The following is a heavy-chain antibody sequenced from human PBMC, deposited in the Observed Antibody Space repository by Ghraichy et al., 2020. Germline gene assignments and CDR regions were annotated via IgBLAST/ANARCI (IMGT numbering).Heavy chain of an antibody. CDR2: ISDDGRPK. V-gene: IGHV3-30*04. D-gene: IGHD5-24*01. J-gene: IGHJ3*02. Sequence: GGSLRLSCAASGFTFSGYSMHWVRQGPGKGLEWVAVISDDGRPKFYADSVKGRFTISRDNSNNTLSLQMNSLRPDDTAVYFCGKAVEKWGWQGWDAFDTWGPGTMVYVSS. CDR3: GKAVEKWGWQGWDAFDT. CDR1: GFTFSGYS.